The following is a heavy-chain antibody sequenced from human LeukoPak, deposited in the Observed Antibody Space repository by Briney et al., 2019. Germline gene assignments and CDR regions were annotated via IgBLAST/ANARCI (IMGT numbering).Heavy chain of an antibody. CDR3: GSGVIFYDSSGRNY. D-gene: IGHD3-22*01. CDR2: ISSSGSTI. V-gene: IGHV3-48*03. Sequence: GGSLRLSCAASGFTFSSYEMDWVRQAPGKGLEWVSSISSSGSTIYYADSVKGRFTVSRDSAKNSVYLQMNSLRAEDTAVYYCGSGVIFYDSSGRNYWGRGTMVSVSS. CDR1: GFTFSSYE. J-gene: IGHJ4*02.